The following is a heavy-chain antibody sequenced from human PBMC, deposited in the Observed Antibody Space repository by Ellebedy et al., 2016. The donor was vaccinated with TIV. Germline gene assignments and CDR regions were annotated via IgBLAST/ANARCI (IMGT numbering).Heavy chain of an antibody. CDR2: ISYDGSNK. D-gene: IGHD3-10*01. CDR3: AKDRSDYYGSGPDAFDI. V-gene: IGHV3-30*18. Sequence: GESLKISXAASGFTFSSYGMHWVRQAPGKELEWVSVISYDGSNKYYVDSVKGRFTSSRDNSKNTLYLQMNSLRAEDTAVYYCAKDRSDYYGSGPDAFDIWGQGTMVTVSS. J-gene: IGHJ3*02. CDR1: GFTFSSYG.